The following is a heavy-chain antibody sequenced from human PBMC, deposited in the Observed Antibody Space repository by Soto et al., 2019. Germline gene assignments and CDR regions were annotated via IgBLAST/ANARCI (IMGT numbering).Heavy chain of an antibody. CDR2: TYYRSKWYN. Sequence: PSQTLSLTCAISGDSGSSNSAAWNWIRQSPSRGLEWLGRTYYRSKWYNDYAVSVKSRMTINPDTSKNQFSLQLNSVTPEDTAVYYCAGRLEGIAVAADGFDPWGQGTLVTVSS. V-gene: IGHV6-1*01. J-gene: IGHJ5*02. CDR3: AGRLEGIAVAADGFDP. CDR1: GDSGSSNSAA. D-gene: IGHD6-19*01.